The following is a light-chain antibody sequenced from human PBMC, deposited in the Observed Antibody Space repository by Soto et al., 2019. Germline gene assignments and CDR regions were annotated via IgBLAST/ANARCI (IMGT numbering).Light chain of an antibody. V-gene: IGKV3D-20*02. J-gene: IGKJ5*01. CDR3: HQRTNWPIT. Sequence: EIVLTQSPGTLSLSPGERATISCRASQSVGSSSLAWFQQKPGQAPRLLIYGASNRATGIPARFSGSGSGTDFTLTISSLEPEDFAVYYCHQRTNWPITFGQGTRLEIK. CDR2: GAS. CDR1: QSVGSSS.